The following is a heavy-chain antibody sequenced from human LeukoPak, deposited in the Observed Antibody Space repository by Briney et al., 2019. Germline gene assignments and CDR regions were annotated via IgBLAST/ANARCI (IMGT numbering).Heavy chain of an antibody. J-gene: IGHJ4*02. Sequence: SETLSLTCTVSGGSISGLYWGWIRQPPGKGLEWIGYIYTSGSTNYNPSLKSRVTISVDTSKNQFSLKLSSVTAADTAVYYCARRYCSGGSCYQIDYWGQGTLVTVSS. CDR1: GGSISGLY. CDR3: ARRYCSGGSCYQIDY. V-gene: IGHV4-4*09. CDR2: IYTSGST. D-gene: IGHD2-15*01.